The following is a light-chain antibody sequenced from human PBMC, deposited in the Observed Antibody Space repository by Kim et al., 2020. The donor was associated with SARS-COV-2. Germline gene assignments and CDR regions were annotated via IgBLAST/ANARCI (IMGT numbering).Light chain of an antibody. CDR3: AAFDDNFWV. Sequence: QSVLTQPPSTSGTPGQRVIIPCSGSRSNLGRNYVYWYQLLPGTAPKLLIHRNNERPSGVPDRFSGSKSGTAASLAISGLRSEDEGYYFCAAFDDNFWVFGGGTQLTVL. J-gene: IGLJ3*02. CDR1: RSNLGRNY. CDR2: RNN. V-gene: IGLV1-47*01.